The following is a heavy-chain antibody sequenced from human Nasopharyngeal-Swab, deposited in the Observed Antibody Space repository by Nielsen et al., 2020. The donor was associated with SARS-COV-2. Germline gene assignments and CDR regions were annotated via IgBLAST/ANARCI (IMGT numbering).Heavy chain of an antibody. CDR2: TYYSGST. CDR1: GGSISSYY. D-gene: IGHD5-12*01. V-gene: IGHV4-59*01. Sequence: SETLSLTCTVSGGSISSYYWSWIRQPPGKGLEWIGYTYYSGSTNYNPSLKSRVTISVDTSKNQFSLKLSSVTAADTAVYYCARDAEWLRFLAGGYMDVWGKGTTVTVSS. CDR3: ARDAEWLRFLAGGYMDV. J-gene: IGHJ6*03.